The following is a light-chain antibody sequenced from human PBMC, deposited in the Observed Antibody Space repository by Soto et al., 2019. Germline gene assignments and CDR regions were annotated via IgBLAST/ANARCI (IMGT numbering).Light chain of an antibody. Sequence: DTPMTPPPSILTASADDRLNTSCCASRSISTWVAWYQQKPHTPPNLLIYKPSSLESRLPSTLCGSRSGTECTRPSRSLQPDDFAAYYRQPYNSYPGAFGQGTKVDIK. CDR3: QPYNSYPGA. CDR2: KPS. CDR1: RSISTW. V-gene: IGKV1-5*03. J-gene: IGKJ1*01.